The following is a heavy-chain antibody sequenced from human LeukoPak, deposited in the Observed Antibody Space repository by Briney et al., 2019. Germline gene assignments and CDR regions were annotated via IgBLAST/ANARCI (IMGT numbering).Heavy chain of an antibody. CDR3: AKDRFGDYSFDY. D-gene: IGHD4-17*01. V-gene: IGHV3-23*01. CDR2: ISGSGSDT. CDR1: GFTFSSCA. J-gene: IGHJ4*02. Sequence: GGSLRLSCAASGFTFSSCAINWVRQAPGKGLERVSSISGSGSDTYYADSVKGRFTISRDNAKSTLYLQMNSLRAEDTAVYYCAKDRFGDYSFDYWGQGILVTVSS.